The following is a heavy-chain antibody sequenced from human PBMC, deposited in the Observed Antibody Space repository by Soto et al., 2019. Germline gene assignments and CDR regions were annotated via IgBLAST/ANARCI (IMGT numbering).Heavy chain of an antibody. V-gene: IGHV4-34*01. CDR2: INHSGST. D-gene: IGHD6-6*01. J-gene: IGHJ5*02. CDR1: GGSLSGYY. Sequence: QVQLQQWGAGLLKPSETLSLTCAVYGGSLSGYYWSWIRQPPGKGLEWIGEINHSGSTNYNPSLKSRVTISVDTSKNQFSLKLSSVTAADTAVYYCARGRGEQLVPWWFDPWGQGTLVTVSS. CDR3: ARGRGEQLVPWWFDP.